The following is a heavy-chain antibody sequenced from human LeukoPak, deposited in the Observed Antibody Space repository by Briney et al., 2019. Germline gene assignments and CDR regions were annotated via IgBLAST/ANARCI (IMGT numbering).Heavy chain of an antibody. Sequence: ASVKVSCKVSGYTLTELSMHWVRQAPGKGLEWMGWINPNSGGTNYAQKFQGRVTMTRDTSISTAYMELSRLRSDDTAVYYCASADYPWNYWGQGTLVTVSS. CDR2: INPNSGGT. CDR3: ASADYPWNY. CDR1: GYTLTELS. V-gene: IGHV1-2*02. D-gene: IGHD3-16*01. J-gene: IGHJ4*02.